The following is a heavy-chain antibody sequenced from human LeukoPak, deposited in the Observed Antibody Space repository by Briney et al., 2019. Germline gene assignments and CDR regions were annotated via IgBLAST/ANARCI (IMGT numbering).Heavy chain of an antibody. Sequence: PGGSLRLSCAASGFTFSAYDMSWVRQAPGKGLEYVSSLSKNGVTAYYANSVKGRFTISRDTSKTTLYLHMGSLTTEDTAVYYCARLSGNPTGPTAPDYWGQGTLVTVPS. CDR1: GFTFSAYD. CDR2: LSKNGVTA. V-gene: IGHV3-64*01. CDR3: ARLSGNPTGPTAPDY. D-gene: IGHD1-1*01. J-gene: IGHJ4*02.